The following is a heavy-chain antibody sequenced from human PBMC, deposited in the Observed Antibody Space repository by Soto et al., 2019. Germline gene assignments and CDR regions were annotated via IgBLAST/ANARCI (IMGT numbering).Heavy chain of an antibody. Sequence: PGGSMRLSCAASGFTFSTYSMNWVRQAPGKGLEWVSSISSSSSYIFYGDSVKGRFTVSRDNAKNSLSLQMNSLRAEDTAVYYCARAVDSRYYYGMDLWGKGTKVTAPQ. J-gene: IGHJ6*04. D-gene: IGHD4-4*01. V-gene: IGHV3-21*01. CDR2: ISSSSSYI. CDR1: GFTFSTYS. CDR3: ARAVDSRYYYGMDL.